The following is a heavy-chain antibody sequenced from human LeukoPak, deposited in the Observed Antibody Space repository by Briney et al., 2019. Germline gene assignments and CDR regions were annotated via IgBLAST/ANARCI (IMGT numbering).Heavy chain of an antibody. V-gene: IGHV3-73*01. CDR2: IRSKANSYAT. Sequence: GGSLRLSCAASGFTLSGSAMHWVRQASGKGLEWVGRIRSKANSYATAYAASVKGRFTISRDDSKNTAYLQMNSLKTEDTAVYYCTTLSLGYCSSTSCSFPYYYYYMDVWGKGTTVTVSS. CDR3: TTLSLGYCSSTSCSFPYYYYYMDV. D-gene: IGHD2-2*01. J-gene: IGHJ6*03. CDR1: GFTLSGSA.